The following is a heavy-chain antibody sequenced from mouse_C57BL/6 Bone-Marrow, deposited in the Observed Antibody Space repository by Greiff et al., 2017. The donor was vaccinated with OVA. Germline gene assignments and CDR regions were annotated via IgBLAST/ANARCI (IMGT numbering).Heavy chain of an antibody. CDR1: GYTFTSYG. CDR2: IYPRSGNT. V-gene: IGHV1-81*01. Sequence: VQLQQSGAELARPGASVKLSCKASGYTFTSYGISWVKQRTGQGLEWIGEIYPRSGNTYYNEKFKGKATLTADKSSSTAYMELRSLTSEDSAVYFCARRGLYSGSSYVGDLFAYWGQGTLVTVSA. J-gene: IGHJ3*01. CDR3: ARRGLYSGSSYVGDLFAY. D-gene: IGHD1-1*01.